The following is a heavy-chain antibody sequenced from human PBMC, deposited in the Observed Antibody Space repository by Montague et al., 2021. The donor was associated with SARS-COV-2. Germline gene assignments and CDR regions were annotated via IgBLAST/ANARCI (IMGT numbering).Heavy chain of an antibody. D-gene: IGHD3-9*01. CDR2: TYYRSKWYD. CDR1: GDSVSSNRAA. CDR3: ARDLKPPGDILTGYLPDYYYMDV. J-gene: IGHJ6*03. Sequence: SAISGDSVSSNRAAWNWIRQSPSRALEWLGRTYYRSKWYDDYAVSVKSRITINPDTSKNQFSLQLNSVTPEDTTVYYCARDLKPPGDILTGYLPDYYYMDVWGKGTTVTVSS. V-gene: IGHV6-1*01.